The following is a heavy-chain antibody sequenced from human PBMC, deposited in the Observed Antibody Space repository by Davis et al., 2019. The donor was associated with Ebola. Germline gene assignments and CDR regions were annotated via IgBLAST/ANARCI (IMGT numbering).Heavy chain of an antibody. CDR1: GFTFDDYA. D-gene: IGHD1-1*01. Sequence: SLKISCAASGFTFDDYAMHWVRQAPGKGLEWVSGISWNSGSIGYADSVKGRFTISRDNAKNSLYLQMNSLRAEDTAVYYCARDLFRGVHYFDYWGQGTLVTVSS. CDR3: ARDLFRGVHYFDY. CDR2: ISWNSGSI. J-gene: IGHJ4*02. V-gene: IGHV3-9*01.